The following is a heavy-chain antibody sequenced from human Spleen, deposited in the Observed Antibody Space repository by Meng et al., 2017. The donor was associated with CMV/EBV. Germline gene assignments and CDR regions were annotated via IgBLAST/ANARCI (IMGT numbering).Heavy chain of an antibody. CDR1: GYTFTSYY. Sequence: SVKVSCKASGYTFTSYYMHWVRQAPGQGLEWMGGIIPIVGVANYAQRLQGRLIITADISTSTAYMELSSLIPEDTAVYYCARESGGMDVWGQGTTVTVSS. CDR2: IIPIVGVA. V-gene: IGHV1-69*10. CDR3: ARESGGMDV. J-gene: IGHJ6*02.